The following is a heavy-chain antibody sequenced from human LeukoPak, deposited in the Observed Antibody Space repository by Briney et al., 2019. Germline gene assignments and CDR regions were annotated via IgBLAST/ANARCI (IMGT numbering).Heavy chain of an antibody. CDR3: ARGQYQLLYGYYYMDV. Sequence: GGSLRLSCAASGFTFDDYGMSWVRQAPGKGLEWVSGINWNGGSTGYADSVKGRFTISRDNAKNSLYLQMNSLRAEDTALYYCARGQYQLLYGYYYMDVWGKGTTVTVSS. J-gene: IGHJ6*03. V-gene: IGHV3-20*04. D-gene: IGHD2-2*02. CDR1: GFTFDDYG. CDR2: INWNGGST.